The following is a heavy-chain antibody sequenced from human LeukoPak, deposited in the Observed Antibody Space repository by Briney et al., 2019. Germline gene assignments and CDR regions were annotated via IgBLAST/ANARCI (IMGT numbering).Heavy chain of an antibody. CDR2: IGKSGDT. V-gene: IGHV3-13*04. D-gene: IGHD3-16*01. CDR3: ARGAYTRFDV. J-gene: IGHJ3*01. CDR1: GLSFSTYD. Sequence: GGSLRLSCAASGLSFSTYDMHWVRQATGEGLEWVSGIGKSGDTYYVGSVKGRFTISRDNAKNSLYLQMNSLRSGDTAVYYCARGAYTRFDVWGQGTVVTVSS.